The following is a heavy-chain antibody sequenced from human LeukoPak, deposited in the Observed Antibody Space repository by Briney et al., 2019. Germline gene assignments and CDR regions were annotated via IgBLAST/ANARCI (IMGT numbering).Heavy chain of an antibody. CDR2: IIPIFGTA. CDR1: GGTFSSYA. CDR3: ATLRDLWYFDL. J-gene: IGHJ2*01. V-gene: IGHV1-69*05. Sequence: SVKVSCKASGGTFSSYAISWLRQAPGQGLEWMGRIIPIFGTANYAQKFQGRVTITTDESTSTAYMELSSLRSEDTAVYYCATLRDLWYFDLWGRGTLVTVSS.